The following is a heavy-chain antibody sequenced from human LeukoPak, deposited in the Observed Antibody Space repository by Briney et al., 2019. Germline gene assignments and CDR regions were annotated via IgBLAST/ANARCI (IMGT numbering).Heavy chain of an antibody. D-gene: IGHD3-22*01. CDR1: GFTFSSYW. V-gene: IGHV3-74*01. CDR2: IDSDGSTT. J-gene: IGHJ4*02. CDR3: ARSVYDSGGYYRVLGY. Sequence: PGGSLRLSCAASGFTFSSYWMHWVRQAPGKGLVWVSRIDSDGSTTSYADSVKGRFTISRDNAKNTLFLQMNSLRAEDTAAYYCARSVYDSGGYYRVLGYWGQGTLVTVSS.